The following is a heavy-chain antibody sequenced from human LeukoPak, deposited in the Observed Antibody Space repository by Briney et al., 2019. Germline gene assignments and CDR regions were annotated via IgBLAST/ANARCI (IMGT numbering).Heavy chain of an antibody. V-gene: IGHV3-23*01. J-gene: IGHJ6*02. CDR2: ISGSGGST. CDR1: GFIFSSYA. Sequence: GGSLRLSCAASGFIFSSYAMSWVRQAPGKGLEWVSVISGSGGSTYHADSVKGRFTISRDSAKNTLYLEMNSLRVEDTAVYYCTRDANHYGGMDVWGQGTTVTVSS. CDR3: TRDANHYGGMDV.